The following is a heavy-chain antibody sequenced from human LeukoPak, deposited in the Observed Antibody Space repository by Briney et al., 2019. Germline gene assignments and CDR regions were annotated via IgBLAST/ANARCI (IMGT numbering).Heavy chain of an antibody. CDR1: GGTFSSYA. V-gene: IGHV1-69*13. J-gene: IGHJ4*02. CDR3: ASIDDFWSGYFYY. CDR2: IIPIFGTA. D-gene: IGHD3-3*01. Sequence: SVKVSCKASGGTFSSYAISWVRQAPGQGLEWMGGIIPIFGTANYAQKFRGRVTITADESTSTAYMELSSLRSDDTAVYYCASIDDFWSGYFYYWGQGTLVTVSS.